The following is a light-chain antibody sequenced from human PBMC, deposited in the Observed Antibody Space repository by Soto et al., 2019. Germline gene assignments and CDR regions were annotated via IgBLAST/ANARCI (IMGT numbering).Light chain of an antibody. Sequence: QSVLTQPASVSGSPGQSITISCTGTSSDVGSYNLVSWYQQHPGKAPKLMIYEGSKRPSGVSNRFSGSKSGNTASLTISGLQAEDEADYYCCSYAGSSTFGVVFGGGTKAHRP. J-gene: IGLJ2*01. CDR3: CSYAGSSTFGVV. CDR1: SSDVGSYNL. V-gene: IGLV2-23*03. CDR2: EGS.